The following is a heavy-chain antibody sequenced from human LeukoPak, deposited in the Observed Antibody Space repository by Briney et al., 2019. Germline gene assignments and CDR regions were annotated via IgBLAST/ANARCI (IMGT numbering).Heavy chain of an antibody. CDR2: INPSGGNT. J-gene: IGHJ4*02. Sequence: ASVKVSCKASGYTFTSYDINWVRQAPGQGLEWMGIINPSGGNTNYAQKFQGRVTMTRDTSTSTVYMELSSLRSEDTAVYYCARDAMVSRPEFYFDYWGQGTLVTVSS. V-gene: IGHV1-46*01. CDR3: ARDAMVSRPEFYFDY. D-gene: IGHD5-18*01. CDR1: GYTFTSYD.